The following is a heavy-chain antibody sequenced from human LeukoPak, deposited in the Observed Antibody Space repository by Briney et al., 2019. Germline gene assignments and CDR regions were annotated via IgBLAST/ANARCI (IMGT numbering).Heavy chain of an antibody. J-gene: IGHJ4*02. V-gene: IGHV4-34*01. CDR2: INHSGST. CDR3: ARAVLVWFGEPQIDY. CDR1: GGSFSGYY. D-gene: IGHD3-10*01. Sequence: SETLSLTCAVYGGSFSGYYWSWIRQPPGKGLEWIGEINHSGSTNYNPSLKSRVTISVDTSKNQFSLKLSSVTAADTAVYYCARAVLVWFGEPQIDYWGQGTLVTVSS.